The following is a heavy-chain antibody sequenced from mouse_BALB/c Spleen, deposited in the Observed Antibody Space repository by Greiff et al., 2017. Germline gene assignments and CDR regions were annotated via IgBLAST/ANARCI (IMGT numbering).Heavy chain of an antibody. Sequence: EVKVVESGGGLVQPGGSRKLSCAASGFTFSSFGMHWVRQAPEKGLEWVAYISSGSSTIYYADTVKGRFTISRDNAKNTLYLQMSSLKSEDTAMYYCTRDRDYGNSFAYWGQGTLVTVSA. CDR1: GFTFSSFG. J-gene: IGHJ3*01. CDR3: TRDRDYGNSFAY. V-gene: IGHV5-17*03. CDR2: ISSGSSTI. D-gene: IGHD2-1*01.